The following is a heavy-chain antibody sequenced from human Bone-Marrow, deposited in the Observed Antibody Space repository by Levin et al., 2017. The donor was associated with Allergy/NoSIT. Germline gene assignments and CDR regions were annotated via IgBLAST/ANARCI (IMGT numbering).Heavy chain of an antibody. D-gene: IGHD6-13*01. CDR1: GFTVSSNY. CDR3: ARASSWNEPFDY. CDR2: IYSGGST. V-gene: IGHV3-53*01. J-gene: IGHJ4*02. Sequence: GGSLRLSCAASGFTVSSNYMSWVRQAPGKGLEWVSVIYSGGSTYYADSVKGRFTISRDNSKNTLYLRMNSLRAEDTAFYYCARASSWNEPFDYWGQGTLVTVSS.